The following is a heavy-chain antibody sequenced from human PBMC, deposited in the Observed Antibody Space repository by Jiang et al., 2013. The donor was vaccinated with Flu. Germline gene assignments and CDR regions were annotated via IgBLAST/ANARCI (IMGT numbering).Heavy chain of an antibody. CDR3: AGPKDPYHNVAGSPYGLDV. D-gene: IGHD3-10*01. CDR1: GYTLTGYY. V-gene: IGHV1-2*02. CDR2: INANSGGT. J-gene: IGHJ6*02. Sequence: SVKISCKPSGYTLTGYYLHWVRQAPGQGLEWMGWINANSGGTYYAQKFKGRVTMTRDTSITTGYVELSRLRYDDTAVYYCAGPKDPYHNVAGSPYGLDVWGQGTTVSV.